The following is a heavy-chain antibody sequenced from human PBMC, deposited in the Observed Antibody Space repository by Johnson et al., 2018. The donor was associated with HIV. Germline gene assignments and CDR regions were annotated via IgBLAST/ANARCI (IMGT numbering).Heavy chain of an antibody. V-gene: IGHV3-7*01. CDR2: IKQDGSEK. CDR1: GFTFSSYW. J-gene: IGHJ3*02. Sequence: VQLVESGGGLAHPGMSQRLSCAASGFTFSSYWMSWVRQAPGKGLEWVANIKQDGSEKHYVGSVKGRFTISRDNSKNTLFLQMNSLRAEDTAVYYCAKGIVGAMGAFDIWGQGTMVTVSS. D-gene: IGHD1-26*01. CDR3: AKGIVGAMGAFDI.